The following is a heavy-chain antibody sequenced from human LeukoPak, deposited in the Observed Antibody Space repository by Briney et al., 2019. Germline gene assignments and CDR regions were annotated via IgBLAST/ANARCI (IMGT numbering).Heavy chain of an antibody. Sequence: GGSLRLSCAASGFTFSSYAMSWVRQAPGKGLEWVSAISGSGGSTYYADSVKGRFTISRDNSKNTPYLQMNSLRAEDTAVYYCAKGYSGSYAPSLYFDYWGQGTLVTVSS. CDR3: AKGYSGSYAPSLYFDY. V-gene: IGHV3-23*01. J-gene: IGHJ4*02. CDR2: ISGSGGST. D-gene: IGHD1-26*01. CDR1: GFTFSSYA.